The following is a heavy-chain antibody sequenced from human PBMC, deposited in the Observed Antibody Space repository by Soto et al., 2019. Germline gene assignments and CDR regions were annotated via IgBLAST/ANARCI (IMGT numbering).Heavy chain of an antibody. J-gene: IGHJ4*02. CDR3: ARAPAGSGWYGFGY. CDR1: GYTFTSYA. Sequence: QVQLVQSGAEVKKPGASVKVSCKASGYTFTSYAMHWVRQAPGQRLEWMGWINAGNGNTKYSQKFQGRVTITRDTSASTAYMELSSLRSEDTAVYYCARAPAGSGWYGFGYWGQGTLVTVSS. CDR2: INAGNGNT. D-gene: IGHD6-19*01. V-gene: IGHV1-3*01.